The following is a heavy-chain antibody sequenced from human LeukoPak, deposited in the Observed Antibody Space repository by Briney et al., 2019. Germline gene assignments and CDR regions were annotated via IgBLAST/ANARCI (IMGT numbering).Heavy chain of an antibody. Sequence: GGSLRLSCAAFGFTFSSYSMNWVRQAPGKGLEWVSSISSSSSYIYYADSVKGRLTIFRDNAKNSLYLQMNSLRAEDTAMYYCARDFTTVTTAYFQHWGQGTLVTVSS. V-gene: IGHV3-21*01. J-gene: IGHJ1*01. CDR1: GFTFSSYS. CDR3: ARDFTTVTTAYFQH. CDR2: ISSSSSYI. D-gene: IGHD4-17*01.